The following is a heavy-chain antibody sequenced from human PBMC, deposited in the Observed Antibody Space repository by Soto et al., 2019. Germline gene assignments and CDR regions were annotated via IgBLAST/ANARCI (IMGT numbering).Heavy chain of an antibody. J-gene: IGHJ4*02. CDR1: GFTFDDYA. CDR3: AKDMFVAGTDVFDY. Sequence: GGSLRLSCAASGFTFDDYAMHWVRQAPGKGLEWVSGISWNSGSIGYADSVKGRFTISRDNAKNSLYLQMNSLRAEDTALYYCAKDMFVAGTDVFDYWGQGTLVTVS. V-gene: IGHV3-9*01. D-gene: IGHD6-19*01. CDR2: ISWNSGSI.